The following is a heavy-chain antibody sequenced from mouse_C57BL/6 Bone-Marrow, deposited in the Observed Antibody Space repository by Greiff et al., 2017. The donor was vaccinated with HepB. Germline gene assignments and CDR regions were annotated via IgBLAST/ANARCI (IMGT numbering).Heavy chain of an antibody. CDR2: IDPSDSYT. CDR1: GYTFTSYW. J-gene: IGHJ1*03. Sequence: QVQLQQPGAELVRPGTSVKLSCKASGYTFTSYWMHWVKQRPGQGLEWIGVIDPSDSYTNYNQKFKGKATLTVDTSSSTAYMQLSSLKSEDSAVYYCARWTTVVATRYFDVWGTGTTVTVSS. V-gene: IGHV1-59*01. D-gene: IGHD1-1*01. CDR3: ARWTTVVATRYFDV.